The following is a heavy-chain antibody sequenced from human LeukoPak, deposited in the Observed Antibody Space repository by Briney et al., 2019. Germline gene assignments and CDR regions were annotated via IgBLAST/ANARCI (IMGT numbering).Heavy chain of an antibody. J-gene: IGHJ4*02. Sequence: GGSLRLSCAASGFTFSDYYMSWIRQAPGKGLKWVSYISSSGSTIYYADSVKGRFTISRDNAKNSLYLQMNSLRAEDTAVYYCARDLGSLYDSSGHGGFYFDYWGQGTLVTVSS. CDR2: ISSSGSTI. CDR3: ARDLGSLYDSSGHGGFYFDY. D-gene: IGHD3-22*01. CDR1: GFTFSDYY. V-gene: IGHV3-11*04.